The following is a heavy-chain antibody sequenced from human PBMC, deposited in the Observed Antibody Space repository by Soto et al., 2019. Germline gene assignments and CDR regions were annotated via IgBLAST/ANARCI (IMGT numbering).Heavy chain of an antibody. V-gene: IGHV3-53*01. CDR2: IYSGGST. Sequence: SLRLSCAASGFTVSSNYMSWVRQAPGKGLEWVSVIYSGGSTYYADSVKGRFTISRDNSKNTLYLQMNSLRAEDTAVYYCASLNYYGSGNFDYWGQGTLVTVSS. J-gene: IGHJ4*02. CDR1: GFTVSSNY. D-gene: IGHD3-10*01. CDR3: ASLNYYGSGNFDY.